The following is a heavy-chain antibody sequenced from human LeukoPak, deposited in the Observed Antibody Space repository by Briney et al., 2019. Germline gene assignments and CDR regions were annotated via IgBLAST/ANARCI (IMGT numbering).Heavy chain of an antibody. CDR3: ARVGSGWFFDY. D-gene: IGHD6-19*01. CDR2: IKQDGSEK. V-gene: IGHV3-7*04. J-gene: IGHJ4*02. CDR1: GFTFSSYW. Sequence: PGGSLRLSCAASGFTFSSYWMSWVRRAAGKGLEWVAKIKQDGSEKYYVDSVKGRFTISRDNAKNSLYLQMNSLRAEDTAVYYCARVGSGWFFDYWGQGTLVTVSS.